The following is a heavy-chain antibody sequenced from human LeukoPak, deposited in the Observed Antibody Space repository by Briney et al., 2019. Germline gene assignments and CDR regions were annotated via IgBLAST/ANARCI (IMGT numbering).Heavy chain of an antibody. Sequence: GGSLRLSCAASGFTFSSYWMSWVRQAPGKGLEWVANIRQDGSEKYYVDSVKGRFTISRDNAKNSLYLQMNSLRAEDTAVYYCARGDYVWGSYRAIDYWGQGTLVTVSS. V-gene: IGHV3-7*04. D-gene: IGHD3-16*02. CDR3: ARGDYVWGSYRAIDY. CDR1: GFTFSSYW. CDR2: IRQDGSEK. J-gene: IGHJ4*02.